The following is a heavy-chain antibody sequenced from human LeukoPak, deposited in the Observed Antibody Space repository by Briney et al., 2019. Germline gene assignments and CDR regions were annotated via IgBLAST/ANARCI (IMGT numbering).Heavy chain of an antibody. CDR2: IKQDGSEK. J-gene: IGHJ3*02. V-gene: IGHV3-7*04. CDR3: ARGLQYAFDI. Sequence: GGSLRLSCAASGFTLRNYWMSWVRQAPGKGLERVANIKQDGSEKYYVDSVKGRFTISRDNAKNSLYLQMNSLRAEDTAVYYCARGLQYAFDIWGQGTMVTVSS. CDR1: GFTLRNYW.